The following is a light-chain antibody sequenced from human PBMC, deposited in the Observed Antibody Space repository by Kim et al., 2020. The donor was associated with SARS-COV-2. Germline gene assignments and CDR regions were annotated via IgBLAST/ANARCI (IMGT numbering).Light chain of an antibody. J-gene: IGKJ4*01. V-gene: IGKV3-15*01. CDR2: GVS. CDR1: QTISRD. CDR3: QQYNDWPLT. Sequence: VVPGGRGTLSCRTSQTISRDLAWYQQKPGQAPRLLIYGVSTRATGIPATFTGSGSGTEFTLTISSLQSEDFALYYCQQYNDWPLTFGGGTKVDIK.